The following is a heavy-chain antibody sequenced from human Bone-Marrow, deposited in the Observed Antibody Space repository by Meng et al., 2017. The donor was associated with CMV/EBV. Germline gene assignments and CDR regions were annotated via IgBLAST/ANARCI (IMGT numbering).Heavy chain of an antibody. CDR1: GFTFSSYW. J-gene: IGHJ4*02. V-gene: IGHV3-74*01. CDR2: INSDGSST. Sequence: GESLKLSCAASGFTFSSYWMHWVRQAPGKGLVWVSRINSDGSSTSYADFVKGRFTISSDNAKNTLYLQMNSLRAEDTVVYYCARESSDYWGQGTLVTVSS. CDR3: ARESSDY.